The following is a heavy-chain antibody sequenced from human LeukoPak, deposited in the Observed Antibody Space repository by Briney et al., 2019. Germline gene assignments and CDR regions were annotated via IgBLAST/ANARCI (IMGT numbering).Heavy chain of an antibody. V-gene: IGHV4-34*01. Sequence: SETLSLTCAVYGGSFSGYYWSWIRQPPGKGLEWIGEINHSGSTNYNPSLKSRVTISVDTSKNQFSLKLSSVTPADTAIYYCARAPPEESWLVYFDSWGQGTLVTVSS. CDR1: GGSFSGYY. D-gene: IGHD6-19*01. CDR3: ARAPPEESWLVYFDS. CDR2: INHSGST. J-gene: IGHJ4*02.